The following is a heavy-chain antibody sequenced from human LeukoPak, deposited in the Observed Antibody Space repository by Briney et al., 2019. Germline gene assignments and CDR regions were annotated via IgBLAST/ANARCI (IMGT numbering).Heavy chain of an antibody. Sequence: SETLSLTSTVPGGSISSHYSSWSRQPPGKGLEWSGYIFYSGSTNYNPSLKSRVTISVDTSKNQFSLKLSSVTAADTVVYYCARQAYYDILTGYSHFDYWGQGTLVTVSS. V-gene: IGHV4-59*08. CDR2: IFYSGST. D-gene: IGHD3-9*01. J-gene: IGHJ4*02. CDR3: ARQAYYDILTGYSHFDY. CDR1: GGSISSHY.